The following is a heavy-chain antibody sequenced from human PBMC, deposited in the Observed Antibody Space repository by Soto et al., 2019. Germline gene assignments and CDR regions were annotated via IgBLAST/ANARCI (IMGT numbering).Heavy chain of an antibody. CDR1: GYSVSSSDYY. D-gene: IGHD2-15*01. Sequence: SETLSLTCSVSGYSVSSSDYYWAWIRQPPGKGPEWIGGMLYSGLTYYNPSLKSRVTLSVDTSKNQFSVRLNSVTASDTAVYYCAPLNVSLSGPYGIHVWGQGTTVTVSS. CDR2: MLYSGLT. V-gene: IGHV4-39*01. J-gene: IGHJ6*02. CDR3: APLNVSLSGPYGIHV.